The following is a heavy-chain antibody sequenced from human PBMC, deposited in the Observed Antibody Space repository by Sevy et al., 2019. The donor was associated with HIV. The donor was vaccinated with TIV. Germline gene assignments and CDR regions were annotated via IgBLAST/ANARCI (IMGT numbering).Heavy chain of an antibody. CDR3: ARGGFRYCSSTSCSFDY. CDR1: GGSFSGYY. V-gene: IGHV4-34*01. D-gene: IGHD2-2*01. J-gene: IGHJ4*02. CDR2: INRSGST. Sequence: SETLSLTCAVYGGSFSGYYWSWIRQPPGKGLEWIGEINRSGSTNYNPSLKSRVTISVDTSKNQFSLKLSSVTAADTAVYYCARGGFRYCSSTSCSFDYWGQGTLVTVSS.